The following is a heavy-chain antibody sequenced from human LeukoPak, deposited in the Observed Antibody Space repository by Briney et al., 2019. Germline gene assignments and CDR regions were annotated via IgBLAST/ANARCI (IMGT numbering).Heavy chain of an antibody. CDR1: GFTFSDYY. D-gene: IGHD5-12*01. Sequence: GGSLRLSCAASGFTFSDYYMSWIRQAPGKGLEWVSYISSSGSTRYYADPVQGRFTISRDNAKNSLYLQMSSLRAEDTAVYYCAREGRRTYDDFDYWGQGTLVTVSS. CDR2: ISSSGSTR. V-gene: IGHV3-11*04. CDR3: AREGRRTYDDFDY. J-gene: IGHJ4*02.